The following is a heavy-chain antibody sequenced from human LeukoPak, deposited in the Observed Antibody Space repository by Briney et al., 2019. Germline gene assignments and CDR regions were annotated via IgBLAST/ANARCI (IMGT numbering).Heavy chain of an antibody. CDR1: GGSFSGYY. CDR3: ARLGIAARRQDY. V-gene: IGHV4-34*01. CDR2: INHSGST. Sequence: KSSETLSLTCAVYGGSFSGYYWSWIRQPPGKGLEWIGEINHSGSTNYNPSLKSRVTISVDTSKNQFSLKLSSVTAADTAVYYCARLGIAARRQDYWGQGTLVTVSS. J-gene: IGHJ4*02. D-gene: IGHD6-6*01.